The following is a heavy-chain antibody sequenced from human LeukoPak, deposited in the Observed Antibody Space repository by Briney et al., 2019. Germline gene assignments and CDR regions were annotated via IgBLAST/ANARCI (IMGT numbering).Heavy chain of an antibody. CDR1: GGCFSVYY. J-gene: IGHJ4*02. CDR2: INHIVST. V-gene: IGHV4-34*01. D-gene: IGHD6-19*01. CDR3: ARLGYSSGWTLDH. Sequence: PETLSLTCAVYGGCFSVYYWSCIREPPGKGLGSILEINHIVSTNYNPCPKSRVTISVDKSKNQFSLTLSSLTAADPAVYYCARLGYSSGWTLDHWGQGTLVTVSS.